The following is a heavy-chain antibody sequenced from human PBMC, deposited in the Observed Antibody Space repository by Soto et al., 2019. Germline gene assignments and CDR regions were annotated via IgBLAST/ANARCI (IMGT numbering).Heavy chain of an antibody. Sequence: GGSLRLSCAASGFTFSSYAMHWVRQAPGKGLEWVAVISYDGSNKYYADSVKGRFTISRDNSKNTLYLQMNSLRAEDTAVYYCARDGSYGDYGYYFDYWGQGTLVTVSS. V-gene: IGHV3-30-3*01. J-gene: IGHJ4*02. CDR3: ARDGSYGDYGYYFDY. D-gene: IGHD4-17*01. CDR1: GFTFSSYA. CDR2: ISYDGSNK.